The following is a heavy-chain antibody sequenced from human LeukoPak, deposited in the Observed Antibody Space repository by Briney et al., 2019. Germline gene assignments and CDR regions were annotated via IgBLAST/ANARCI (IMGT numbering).Heavy chain of an antibody. CDR2: ISSSGSAI. CDR3: ARGMRLSHSDY. Sequence: GGSLRLSCAGSGFIFSDYFVSWIRQAPGKGLEWISYISSSGSAIYYADSVKGRFTISRDNAENSVSLQMNSLRAEDTAVYYCARGMRLSHSDYWGQGTLVTVSS. CDR1: GFIFSDYF. J-gene: IGHJ4*02. V-gene: IGHV3-11*01. D-gene: IGHD4/OR15-4a*01.